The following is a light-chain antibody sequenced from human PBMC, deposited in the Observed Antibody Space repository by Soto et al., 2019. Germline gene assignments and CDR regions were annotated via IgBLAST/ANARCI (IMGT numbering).Light chain of an antibody. Sequence: QSVLTQPASVSGSPGQSITISCTGTSSDVGGFNYVSWYQQHPGQAPKLLISEVSNRPSGVSSRFSGSKSGNTASLTISGLQAEDEADYYCSSYTSSNTPLVFGTGTKVTVL. J-gene: IGLJ1*01. CDR2: EVS. CDR1: SSDVGGFNY. CDR3: SSYTSSNTPLV. V-gene: IGLV2-14*01.